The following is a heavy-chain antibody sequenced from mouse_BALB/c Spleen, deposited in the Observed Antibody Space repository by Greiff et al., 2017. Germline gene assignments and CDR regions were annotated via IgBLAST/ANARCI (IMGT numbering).Heavy chain of an antibody. CDR2: IYPGDGDT. CDR1: GYAFSSSW. CDR3: ARKGGPYEEYFDY. J-gene: IGHJ2*01. D-gene: IGHD2-3*01. Sequence: VQLQQSGPELVKPGASVKISCKASGYAFSSSWMNWVKQRPGQGLEWIGRIYPGDGDTNYNGKFKGKATLTADKSSSTAYMQLSSLTSVDSAVYFCARKGGPYEEYFDYWGQGTTLTVSS. V-gene: IGHV1-82*01.